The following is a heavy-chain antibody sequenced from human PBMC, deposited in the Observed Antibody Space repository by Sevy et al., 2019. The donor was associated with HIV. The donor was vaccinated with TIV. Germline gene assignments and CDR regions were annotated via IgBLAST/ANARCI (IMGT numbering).Heavy chain of an antibody. J-gene: IGHJ4*02. V-gene: IGHV1-2*02. CDR2: INPNSGGT. CDR3: AKAALGDLLLN. Sequence: ASVKVSCKASGYSFTAYYIHWVRQAPGQGLEWMGWINPNSGGTHYIQNFQGRVTMTRDTSISTAYMELTDLRSDDTAVYYCAKAALGDLLLNWGQGTLVTVSS. D-gene: IGHD3-10*01. CDR1: GYSFTAYY.